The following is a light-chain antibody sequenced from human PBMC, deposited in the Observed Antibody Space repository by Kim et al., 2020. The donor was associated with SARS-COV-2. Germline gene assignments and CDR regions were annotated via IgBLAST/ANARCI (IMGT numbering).Light chain of an antibody. Sequence: EIVLTQSPGTLSLSPGERANLSCRASQSVSSSYLAWYQQKPGQAPRLLIYGASSRATGIPDRFSGSGSGTEFTLTISRLEPEDFAVYYCQQYGSSPRTFGGGTKVDIK. J-gene: IGKJ4*01. V-gene: IGKV3-20*01. CDR1: QSVSSSY. CDR3: QQYGSSPRT. CDR2: GAS.